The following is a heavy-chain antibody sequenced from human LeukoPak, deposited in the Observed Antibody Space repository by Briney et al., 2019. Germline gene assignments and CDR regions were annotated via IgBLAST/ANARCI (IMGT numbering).Heavy chain of an antibody. Sequence: SETLSLTCIVSGDSISNSGWSWGWIRQPPGKGLEWIVTMPYDENVADKGTPSYNPSLRSRVTISADTSKNQLSLKVNSVTAADTASYYCARLTLTGVGGRGWFDSWGQGTLVIVSS. CDR1: GDSISNSGWS. V-gene: IGHV4-39*01. J-gene: IGHJ5*01. D-gene: IGHD3-3*01. CDR2: MPYDENVADKGTP. CDR3: ARLTLTGVGGRGWFDS.